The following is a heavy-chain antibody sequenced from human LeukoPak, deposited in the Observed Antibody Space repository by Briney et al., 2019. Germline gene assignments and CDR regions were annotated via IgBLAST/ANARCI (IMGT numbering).Heavy chain of an antibody. CDR2: IWYDGSNK. D-gene: IGHD4-17*01. V-gene: IGHV3-33*06. J-gene: IGHJ4*02. CDR3: AKGLRNGDLIDY. CDR1: GFTFSSYG. Sequence: GGSLRLSCAASGFTFSSYGMHWVRQAPGKGLEWVAVIWYDGSNKYYADSVKGRFTISRDNSKNTLYLQMNSLRAEDTAVYYCAKGLRNGDLIDYWGQGTLVTVSS.